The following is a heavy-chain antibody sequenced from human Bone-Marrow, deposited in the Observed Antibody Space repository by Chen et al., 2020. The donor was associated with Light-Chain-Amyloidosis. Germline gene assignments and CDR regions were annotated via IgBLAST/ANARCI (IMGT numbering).Heavy chain of an antibody. CDR2: SKNETDGLSR. CDR3: TTEGVL. Sequence: EVYLVESGGSLVKPGGSLTLSCAASGFTFSEAWMSWVRQAPGKGLGWVGRSKNETDGLSRDYAETVKGRFISSRDDSKKTVSLQMSSLKIEDTGVYYCTTEGVLWGQGTRVTVSS. J-gene: IGHJ4*02. D-gene: IGHD3-16*01. V-gene: IGHV3-15*01. CDR1: GFTFSEAW.